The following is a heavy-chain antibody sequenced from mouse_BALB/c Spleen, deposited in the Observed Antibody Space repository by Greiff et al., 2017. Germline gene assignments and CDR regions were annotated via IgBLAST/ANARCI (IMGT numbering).Heavy chain of an antibody. CDR2: INPYNDGT. CDR3: AREGYRYWYFDV. J-gene: IGHJ1*01. CDR1: GYTFTSYV. V-gene: IGHV1-14*01. Sequence: VHVKQSGPELVKPGASVKMSCKASGYTFTSYVMHWVKQKPGQGLEWIGYINPYNDGTKYNEKFKGKATLTSDKSSSTAYMELSSLTSEDSAVYYCAREGYRYWYFDVWGAGTTVTVSS. D-gene: IGHD2-14*01.